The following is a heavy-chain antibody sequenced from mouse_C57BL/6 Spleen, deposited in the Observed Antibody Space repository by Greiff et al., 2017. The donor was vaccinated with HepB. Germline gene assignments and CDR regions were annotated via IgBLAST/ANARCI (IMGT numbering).Heavy chain of an antibody. CDR3: ASPYGNSPYYYAMDY. CDR2: IWSGGST. Sequence: VQLQESGPGLVQPSQSLSITCTVPGFSLTSYGVHWVRQSPGQGLEWLGVIWSGGSTDDNAAFISRLSISKDNSKSQVFFKMNSLQADETAIYYCASPYGNSPYYYAMDYWGQGTSVTVSS. J-gene: IGHJ4*01. D-gene: IGHD2-1*01. CDR1: GFSLTSYG. V-gene: IGHV2-2*01.